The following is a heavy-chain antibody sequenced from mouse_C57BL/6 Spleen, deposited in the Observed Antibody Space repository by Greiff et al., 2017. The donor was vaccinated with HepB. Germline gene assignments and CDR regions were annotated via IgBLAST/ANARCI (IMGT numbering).Heavy chain of an antibody. Sequence: EVQLVESGGGLVQPGGSMKLSCVASGFTFSNYWMNWVRQSPEKGLEWVAQIRLKSDNYATHYAESVKGRFTIAREDSKSSVYLQMNNLRAEDTGIYYCTRGDDYGVGYFDVWGTGTTVTVSS. V-gene: IGHV6-3*01. D-gene: IGHD2-4*01. CDR1: GFTFSNYW. J-gene: IGHJ1*03. CDR2: IRLKSDNYAT. CDR3: TRGDDYGVGYFDV.